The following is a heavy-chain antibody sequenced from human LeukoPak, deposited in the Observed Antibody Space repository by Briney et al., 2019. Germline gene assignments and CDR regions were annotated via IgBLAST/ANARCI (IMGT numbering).Heavy chain of an antibody. CDR3: ARGINPGIAVAGRDY. CDR2: ISWNSGSI. CDR1: GFTFDDYA. V-gene: IGHV3-9*01. D-gene: IGHD6-19*01. Sequence: GRSLRLSCAASGFTFDDYAMHWVRQAPGKGLEWVSGISWNSGSIGYADSVKGRFTISRDNAKNSLYLQMNSLRAEDTAVYYCARGINPGIAVAGRDYWGQGTLVTVSS. J-gene: IGHJ4*02.